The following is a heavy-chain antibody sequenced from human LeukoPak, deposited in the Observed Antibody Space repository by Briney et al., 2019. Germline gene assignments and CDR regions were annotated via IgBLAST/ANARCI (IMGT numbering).Heavy chain of an antibody. Sequence: RGSLRLSCAASGFIVDDYAMHWVRQAPGKGLEWVSSISWNSRTIAYADSVKGRFTIARDNGKNSLYLQMNSLRSEDTALYYCAKDKSSTTKYYGMDVWGQGTTVTVSS. V-gene: IGHV3-9*01. D-gene: IGHD2/OR15-2a*01. CDR1: GFIVDDYA. CDR2: ISWNSRTI. J-gene: IGHJ6*02. CDR3: AKDKSSTTKYYGMDV.